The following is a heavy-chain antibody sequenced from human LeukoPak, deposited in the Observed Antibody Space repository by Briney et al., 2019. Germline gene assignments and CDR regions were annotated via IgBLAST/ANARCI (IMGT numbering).Heavy chain of an antibody. CDR1: GFTFSSYA. D-gene: IGHD5-12*01. CDR2: ISGSGGST. Sequence: PGGSLRLSCAASGFTFSSYAMTWVRQAPGKGLEWVSTISGSGGSTYYADSVRGRFTISRDNAKNSLYLQMNSLRAEDTAVYYCARSQGFSGYGSYFDYWGQGTLVTVSA. CDR3: ARSQGFSGYGSYFDY. J-gene: IGHJ4*02. V-gene: IGHV3-23*01.